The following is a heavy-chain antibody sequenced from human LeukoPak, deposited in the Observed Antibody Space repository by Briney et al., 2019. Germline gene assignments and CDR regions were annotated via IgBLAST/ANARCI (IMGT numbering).Heavy chain of an antibody. CDR1: GGTFSSYA. D-gene: IGHD3-22*01. CDR3: ETYYYDSSGYLGVDY. CDR2: VIPIFGTA. Sequence: SVKVSCKASGGTFSSYAISWVRQAPGQGLEWMGGVIPIFGTANYAQKFQGRVTITADDSTSTDYMELSSLRSEDTAVYYCETYYYDSSGYLGVDYWGQGTLVTVSS. V-gene: IGHV1-69*13. J-gene: IGHJ4*02.